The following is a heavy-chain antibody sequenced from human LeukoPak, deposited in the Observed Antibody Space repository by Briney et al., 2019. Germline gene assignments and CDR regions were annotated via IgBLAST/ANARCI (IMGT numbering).Heavy chain of an antibody. J-gene: IGHJ3*02. CDR1: GGSISSTSYY. CDR2: IYYSGNT. Sequence: SETLSLTCTVSGGSISSTSYYWGWIRQPPGKGREWIGSIYYSGNTYYNPSLKSRVTISVDMSKNQFSLKLSSVTAADTAVYYCARETGEYAFDIWGQGTMVTVSS. D-gene: IGHD7-27*01. V-gene: IGHV4-39*07. CDR3: ARETGEYAFDI.